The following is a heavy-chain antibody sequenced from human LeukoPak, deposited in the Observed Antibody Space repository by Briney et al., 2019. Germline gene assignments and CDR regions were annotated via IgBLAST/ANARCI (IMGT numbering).Heavy chain of an antibody. Sequence: GGSLRLSCAASGFTFSSYAMSWVRQAPGKGLEWVSAISGSGGSTYYADSVKGRFTISRDNSKNTLYLQMNSLRAEDTAVYYCAKPTAAGTWNYYYYYMDVWGKGTTVTVSS. V-gene: IGHV3-23*01. CDR1: GFTFSSYA. CDR2: ISGSGGST. D-gene: IGHD6-13*01. CDR3: AKPTAAGTWNYYYYYMDV. J-gene: IGHJ6*03.